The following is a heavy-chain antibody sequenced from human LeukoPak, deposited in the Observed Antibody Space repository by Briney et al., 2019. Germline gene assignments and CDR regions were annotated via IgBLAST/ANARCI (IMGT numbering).Heavy chain of an antibody. D-gene: IGHD1-26*01. V-gene: IGHV4-39*01. CDR3: ARVGGRGSYYGYYGMDV. CDR1: GGSISSSSYY. J-gene: IGHJ6*02. CDR2: IYYSGST. Sequence: SETLSLTCTVSGGSISSSSYYWGWIRQPPGKGLEWIGSIYYSGSTYYNPSLKSRVTISVDTSKNQFSLKLSSVTAADTAVYYCARVGGRGSYYGYYGMDVWGQGTTVTVSS.